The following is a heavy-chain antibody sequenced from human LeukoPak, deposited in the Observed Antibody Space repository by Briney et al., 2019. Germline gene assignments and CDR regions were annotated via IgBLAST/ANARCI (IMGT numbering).Heavy chain of an antibody. CDR1: GYTFTSYY. D-gene: IGHD4-11*01. V-gene: IGHV1-46*01. Sequence: ASVKVSCKASGYTFTSYYMHWVRQAPGQGLEWMGIINPSGGSTSYAQKFQGRVTMTRDTSTRTVYMELSSLRSEDTAVYYCARVNYEFRPIIAFDIWGQGTMVTVSS. J-gene: IGHJ3*02. CDR3: ARVNYEFRPIIAFDI. CDR2: INPSGGST.